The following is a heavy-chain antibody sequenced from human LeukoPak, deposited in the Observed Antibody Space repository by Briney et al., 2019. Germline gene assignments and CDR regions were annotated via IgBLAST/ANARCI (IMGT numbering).Heavy chain of an antibody. CDR1: GYSFTSYW. CDR3: ARHNCYDS. Sequence: GESLKISCKASGYSFTSYWIAWVRQMPGKGLEWIRIIYPGDSHTKYSPSFQGQVTMSADKTISTAYLQWSSLKAADTAIYYCARHNCYDSWGQGTLVTASS. D-gene: IGHD3-16*01. V-gene: IGHV5-51*01. J-gene: IGHJ4*02. CDR2: IYPGDSHT.